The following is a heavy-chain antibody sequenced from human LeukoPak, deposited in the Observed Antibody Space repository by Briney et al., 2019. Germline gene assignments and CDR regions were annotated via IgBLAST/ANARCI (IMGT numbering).Heavy chain of an antibody. V-gene: IGHV3-53*01. J-gene: IGHJ4*02. Sequence: PGGSLTLSCAASGLTVSVNYMSWVRQPPGKGLEWVSVIYSGGSTYYADSVKGRFTIPRDNSKNTVYLQMSSLRAEDTAVYYCARDGSYARSFDYWGQGTLVTVSS. CDR3: ARDGSYARSFDY. CDR2: IYSGGST. D-gene: IGHD2-2*01. CDR1: GLTVSVNY.